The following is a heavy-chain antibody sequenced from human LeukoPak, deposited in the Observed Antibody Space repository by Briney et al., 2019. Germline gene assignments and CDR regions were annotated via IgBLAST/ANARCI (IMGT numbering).Heavy chain of an antibody. V-gene: IGHV3-21*01. CDR1: GFTFSSYA. Sequence: GGSLRLSCAASGFTFSSYAMSWVRQAPGKRLEWVSAISGSSSYIYYADSVKGRFTISRDNAKNSLYLQMNSLRAEDTAVYSCARDHNGGYVHDAFDIWGQGTMVTVSS. CDR2: ISGSSSYI. D-gene: IGHD5-12*01. J-gene: IGHJ3*02. CDR3: ARDHNGGYVHDAFDI.